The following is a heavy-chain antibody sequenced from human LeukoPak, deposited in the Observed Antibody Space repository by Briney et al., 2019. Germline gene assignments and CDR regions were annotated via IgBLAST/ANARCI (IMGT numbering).Heavy chain of an antibody. J-gene: IGHJ4*02. CDR1: GFTFSSYS. V-gene: IGHV3-48*01. D-gene: IGHD4-17*01. CDR3: ARDHGAFDY. Sequence: GGSLRLSCAASGFTFSSYSMNWVRQAPGKGLEWVSYISSSSSTIYYADSVKGRFTISRDNAKNSLYLHMNSLRAEDTAVYYCARDHGAFDYWGQGTLVTVSS. CDR2: ISSSSSTI.